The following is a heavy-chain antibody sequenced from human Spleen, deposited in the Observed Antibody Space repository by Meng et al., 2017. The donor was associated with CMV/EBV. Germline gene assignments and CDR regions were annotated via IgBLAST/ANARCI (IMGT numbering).Heavy chain of an antibody. CDR1: GYTFTSYY. V-gene: IGHV1-46*01. CDR2: INPSGGST. J-gene: IGHJ4*02. Sequence: ASVKVSCKASGYTFTSYYMHWVRQAPGQGLEWMGIINPSGGSTSYAQKFQGRVTMTRDTSTSTVYMELSSLKSEDTAVYYCARGHCTSSTCYPNYYYFDSWGQGTLVTVSS. D-gene: IGHD2-2*01. CDR3: ARGHCTSSTCYPNYYYFDS.